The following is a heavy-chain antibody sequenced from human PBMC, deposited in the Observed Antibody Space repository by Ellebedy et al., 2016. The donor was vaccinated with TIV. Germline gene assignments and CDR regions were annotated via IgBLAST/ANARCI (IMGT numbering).Heavy chain of an antibody. CDR3: ARAYYYDSIAYYFDS. CDR1: GYSFTAYF. V-gene: IGHV1-2*06. D-gene: IGHD3-22*01. Sequence: ASVKVSCKTSGYSFTAYFLHWVRQSPGQGLEWMGRINPNSGDTTYAQKFLGRVTLTRDTSISTAYMGLSRLRSDDTAIYYCARAYYYDSIAYYFDSWGQGTLVTVSS. J-gene: IGHJ4*02. CDR2: INPNSGDT.